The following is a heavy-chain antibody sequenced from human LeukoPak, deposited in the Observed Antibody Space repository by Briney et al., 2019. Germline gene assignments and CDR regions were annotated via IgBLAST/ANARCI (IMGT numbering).Heavy chain of an antibody. J-gene: IGHJ4*02. CDR2: ISSSGGT. V-gene: IGHV4-61*08. D-gene: IGHD6-19*01. Sequence: SETLSLTCTVSGGSISSGDYYWSWIRQPPGKGLEWIGYISSSGGTDYNPSLKSRVTISVDTSKNQLSLKLGSVTAADTAVYYCAREIAVAGPRALDYWGQGTLVTVSS. CDR1: GGSISSGDYY. CDR3: AREIAVAGPRALDY.